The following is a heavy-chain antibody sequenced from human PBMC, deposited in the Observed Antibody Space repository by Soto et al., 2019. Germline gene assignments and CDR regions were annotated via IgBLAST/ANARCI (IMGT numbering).Heavy chain of an antibody. CDR1: GYTFTSYG. J-gene: IGHJ4*02. V-gene: IGHV1-18*01. CDR3: ARDRRDDSSGYYFX. D-gene: IGHD3-22*01. CDR2: ISAYNGNT. Sequence: ASLKVCCNASGYTFTSYGISWVRQAPGQGLEWMGWISAYNGNTNYAQKLQGRVTMTTDTSTSTAYMELRSLRSDDTAVYYCARDRRDDSSGYYFXWGQVTLVTVSX.